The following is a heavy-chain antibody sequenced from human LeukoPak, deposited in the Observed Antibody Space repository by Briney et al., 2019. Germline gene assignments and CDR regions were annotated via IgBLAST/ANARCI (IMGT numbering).Heavy chain of an antibody. CDR2: IYPGDPDT. CDR1: GYRFTTYW. V-gene: IGHV5-51*01. J-gene: IGHJ4*02. D-gene: IGHD2-15*01. CDR3: VILEMVTAADAFDY. Sequence: GESLKISCKGSGYRFTTYWIGWVRQMPGKGLEWMGIIYPGDPDTRYSPSFQGHVTISADKSTTTAYLQWSSLKASDTAMYYCVILEMVTAADAFDYWGQGTLVTVSS.